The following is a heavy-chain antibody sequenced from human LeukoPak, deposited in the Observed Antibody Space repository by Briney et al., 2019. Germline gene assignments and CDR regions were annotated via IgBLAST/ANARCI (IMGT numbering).Heavy chain of an antibody. Sequence: GGSLRLSCAASRFTFSSYAMSWVRQAPGKGLEWVSVISGRGGSTYYADSVKGRFTISRDNSKNTLYLQMNSLRAEDTAVYYCAKEIYGDSTGGRFHHWGQGTLVTVSS. CDR2: ISGRGGST. D-gene: IGHD4-17*01. J-gene: IGHJ5*02. CDR1: RFTFSSYA. CDR3: AKEIYGDSTGGRFHH. V-gene: IGHV3-23*01.